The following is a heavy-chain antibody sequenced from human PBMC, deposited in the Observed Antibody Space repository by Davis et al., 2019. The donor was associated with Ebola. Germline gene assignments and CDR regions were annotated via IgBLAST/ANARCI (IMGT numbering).Heavy chain of an antibody. CDR3: ARDPLLSWEYYFDC. Sequence: PGGSLRLSCSVSGFTFSNYHMNWVRQAPGKGLEWVSSISATGTYVYYADSVTGRFSISRDNAKNSLSLQMSSLRAEDTAVYYCARDPLLSWEYYFDCWGQGTLVTVSS. CDR1: GFTFSNYH. CDR2: ISATGTYV. V-gene: IGHV3-21*01. D-gene: IGHD1-26*01. J-gene: IGHJ4*02.